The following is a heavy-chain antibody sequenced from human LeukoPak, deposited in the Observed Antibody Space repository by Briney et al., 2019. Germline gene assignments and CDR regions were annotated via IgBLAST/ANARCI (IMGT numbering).Heavy chain of an antibody. CDR1: GGFVSSATYY. CDR3: ARARYCSGGSCYYNNWFDP. J-gene: IGHJ5*02. CDR2: IYYSGST. D-gene: IGHD2-15*01. V-gene: IGHV4-61*01. Sequence: SETLSLTCTVSGGFVSSATYYWNWIRQPPGKGLEWIGYIYYSGSTNYNPSLKSRVTIPVDTSKDQFSLNLSSVTAADTAVYYCARARYCSGGSCYYNNWFDPWGQGTLVTVSS.